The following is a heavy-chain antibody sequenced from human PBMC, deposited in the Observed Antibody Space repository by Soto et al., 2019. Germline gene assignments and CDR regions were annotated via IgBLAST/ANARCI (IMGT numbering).Heavy chain of an antibody. Sequence: QITLKESGPTLVKPTQPLTLTCTFSGFSLSTSGVGVGWIRQPPGKALEWLALIYWDDDKRYSPSLKSRLTITKDTSKHQVVLTMTNMDPVATATYYCALRITMGAFDIWGQGTMVTVAS. CDR1: GFSLSTSGVG. CDR2: IYWDDDK. D-gene: IGHD3-3*01. V-gene: IGHV2-5*02. J-gene: IGHJ3*02. CDR3: ALRITMGAFDI.